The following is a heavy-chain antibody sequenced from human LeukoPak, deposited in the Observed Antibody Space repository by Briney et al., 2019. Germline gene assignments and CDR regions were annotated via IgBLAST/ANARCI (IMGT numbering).Heavy chain of an antibody. D-gene: IGHD3-9*01. J-gene: IGHJ4*02. V-gene: IGHV4-61*08. CDR2: IYYSGST. CDR3: ARGPDYYDILTGYPYYFDY. CDR1: GNSISSGDNY. Sequence: SETLSLTCTVSGNSISSGDNYWSWIRQPPGKGLEWIGYIYYSGSTNYNPSLKSRVTISVDTSKNQFSLKLSSVTAADTAVYYCARGPDYYDILTGYPYYFDYWGQGTLVTVSS.